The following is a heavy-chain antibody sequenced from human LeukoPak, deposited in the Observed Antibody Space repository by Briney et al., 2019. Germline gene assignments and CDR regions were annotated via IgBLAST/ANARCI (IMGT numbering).Heavy chain of an antibody. CDR1: GYTLTELS. Sequence: GASVKVSCKVSGYTLTELSMHWVRQAPGKGLEWMGGFDPEDGETIYAQKFQGRVTMTTDTSTNTAYMELRSLRSDDTAVYYCARDLDYYDSSGSGWFDPWGQGTLVTVSS. CDR2: FDPEDGET. CDR3: ARDLDYYDSSGSGWFDP. V-gene: IGHV1-24*01. J-gene: IGHJ5*02. D-gene: IGHD3-22*01.